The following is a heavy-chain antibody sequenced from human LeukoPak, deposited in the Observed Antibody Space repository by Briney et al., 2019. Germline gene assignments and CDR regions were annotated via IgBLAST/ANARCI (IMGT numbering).Heavy chain of an antibody. D-gene: IGHD4-17*01. CDR2: IKQDGSEK. J-gene: IGHJ6*03. CDR1: GFTLSSFW. CDR3: ARLYGDYITYYYYYMDV. V-gene: IGHV3-7*01. Sequence: GGSLRLSCAASGFTLSSFWMSWVRQAPGKGLEWVAKIKQDGSEKYYVDSVKGRFAISRDNAKNSLYLQMNSLRAEDTAVYYCARLYGDYITYYYYYMDVWGKGTTVTVSS.